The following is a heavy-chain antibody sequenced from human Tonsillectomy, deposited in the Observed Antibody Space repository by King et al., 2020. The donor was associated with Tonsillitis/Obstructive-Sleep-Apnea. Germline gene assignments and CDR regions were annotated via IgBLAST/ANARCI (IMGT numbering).Heavy chain of an antibody. V-gene: IGHV3-73*01. CDR1: GFTFSGSA. Sequence: VQLVESGGGLVQPGGSLKLSCAASGFTFSGSAMHWVRQASGKGLEWVGRIRSKANNYATALAASVEGRFIISSDDSKNTAYLQMDSLKTEDTAVYYCTKNSANWYFDLWGRGTLVTVSS. J-gene: IGHJ2*01. D-gene: IGHD4-23*01. CDR2: IRSKANNYAT. CDR3: TKNSANWYFDL.